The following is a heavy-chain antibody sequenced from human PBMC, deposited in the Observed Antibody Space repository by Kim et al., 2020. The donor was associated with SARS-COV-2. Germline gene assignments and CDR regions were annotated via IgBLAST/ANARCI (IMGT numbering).Heavy chain of an antibody. Sequence: ASVKVSCKASGYTFTSYGISWVRQAPGQGLEWMGWISAYNGNTNYAQKLQGRVTMTTDTSTSTAYMELRSLRSDDTAVYYCARGTAFIEYGSGSYFGFDYWGQGTLVTVSS. V-gene: IGHV1-18*01. J-gene: IGHJ4*02. CDR3: ARGTAFIEYGSGSYFGFDY. D-gene: IGHD3-10*01. CDR2: ISAYNGNT. CDR1: GYTFTSYG.